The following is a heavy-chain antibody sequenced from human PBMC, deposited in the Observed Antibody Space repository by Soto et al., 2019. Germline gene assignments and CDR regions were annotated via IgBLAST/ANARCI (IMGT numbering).Heavy chain of an antibody. J-gene: IGHJ4*02. V-gene: IGHV4-59*01. Sequence: QVQLQESGPGLVKPSETLSLTCTVSGGSISNYYCSWIRQPPGKGLEWIGYIYYSGSANYNPSLKSRATISVDTSKNQFSLTLSSVTAADTAVYYCARAGAATLSDFWGQGTLVTVSS. D-gene: IGHD2-15*01. CDR1: GGSISNYY. CDR3: ARAGAATLSDF. CDR2: IYYSGSA.